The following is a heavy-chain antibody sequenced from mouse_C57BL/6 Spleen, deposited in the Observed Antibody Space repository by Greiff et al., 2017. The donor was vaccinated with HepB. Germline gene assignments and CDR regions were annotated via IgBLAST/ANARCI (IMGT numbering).Heavy chain of an antibody. CDR1: GYTFTSYW. V-gene: IGHV1-55*01. CDR2: IYPGSGST. Sequence: QVQLQQPGAELVKPGASVKMSCKASGYTFTSYWITWVKQRPGQGLEWIGDIYPGSGSTNYNEKFKSKATLTVDTSSSTAYMQLSSLTSEDSAVYYCARRGRQLRLDYFDYWGQGTTLTVSS. CDR3: ARRGRQLRLDYFDY. D-gene: IGHD3-2*02. J-gene: IGHJ2*01.